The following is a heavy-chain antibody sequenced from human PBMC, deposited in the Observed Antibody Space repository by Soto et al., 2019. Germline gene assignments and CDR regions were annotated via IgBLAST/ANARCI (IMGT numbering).Heavy chain of an antibody. CDR3: ARDLVRGAFDI. V-gene: IGHV3-33*01. J-gene: IGHJ3*02. CDR1: GFTFSSYG. D-gene: IGHD3-10*01. Sequence: GGSLRRSCAVSGFTFSSYGMHWIRQAPGKGLEWVAVIWYDGGNKYYADSVKGRFTISRDNSKNTLYLQMNSLRAEDTAVYYCARDLVRGAFDIWGQGTMVTVSS. CDR2: IWYDGGNK.